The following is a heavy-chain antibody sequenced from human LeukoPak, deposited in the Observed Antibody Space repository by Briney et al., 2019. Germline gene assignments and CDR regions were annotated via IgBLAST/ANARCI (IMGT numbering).Heavy chain of an antibody. J-gene: IGHJ4*02. D-gene: IGHD5-18*01. CDR2: ISGSGTDI. Sequence: GGSLRLSCAASEVTFFTYWMTWVRQAPGKGLECLSYISGSGTDINYADSVRGRFTISRDNAKNLLYLQMNDLRLEDTAVYYCARTARHLDYWGQGTLVTVSS. CDR1: EVTFFTYW. CDR3: ARTARHLDY. V-gene: IGHV3-21*05.